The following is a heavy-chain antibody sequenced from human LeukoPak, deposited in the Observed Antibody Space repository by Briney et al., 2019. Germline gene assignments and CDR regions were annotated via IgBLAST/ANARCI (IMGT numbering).Heavy chain of an antibody. CDR1: GFTFSNYW. D-gene: IGHD2-15*01. J-gene: IGHJ4*02. CDR2: IKKDGSEK. CDR3: AREVTPYY. Sequence: GGSLRLSCAASGFTFSNYWMSWVRQAPGKGLEWVANIKKDGSEKYYVDSVKGRFTISRDNAKNSLYLQMNSLRAEDTAVYYCAREVTPYYWGQGTLVTVSS. V-gene: IGHV3-7*01.